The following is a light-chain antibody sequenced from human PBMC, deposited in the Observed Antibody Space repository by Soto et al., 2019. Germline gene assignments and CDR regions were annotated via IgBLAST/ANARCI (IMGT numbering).Light chain of an antibody. J-gene: IGLJ1*01. Sequence: QSALTQPRSVSGSPGQSVTISCTGTSSDVGTYDFVSWYQQHPGKAPSLMIFDVSERPSGVPDRFSGSKSGNTASLTISGLQAEDEADYYCCLYAVTFYVFGTGTKVTVL. CDR1: SSDVGTYDF. CDR2: DVS. CDR3: CLYAVTFYV. V-gene: IGLV2-11*01.